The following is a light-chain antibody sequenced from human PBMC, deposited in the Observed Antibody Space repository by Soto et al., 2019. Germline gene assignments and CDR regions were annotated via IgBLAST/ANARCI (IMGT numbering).Light chain of an antibody. Sequence: SVLTQPRSVSGSPGQSVTISCTGTSSDVGGYNYVSWYQQHPGKAPKLMIYDVTTRPSGVPDRFSGSKSGNTASLTISGLQAEDEADYYCSSHAGSSVVFGTGTQLTVL. CDR3: SSHAGSSVV. CDR1: SSDVGGYNY. V-gene: IGLV2-11*01. J-gene: IGLJ7*01. CDR2: DVT.